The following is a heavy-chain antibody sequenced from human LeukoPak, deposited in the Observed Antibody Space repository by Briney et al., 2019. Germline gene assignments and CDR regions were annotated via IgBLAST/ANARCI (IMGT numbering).Heavy chain of an antibody. J-gene: IGHJ4*02. CDR1: GYTFTGYY. CDR3: ARDGYSYGSYYFDY. V-gene: IGHV1-69*06. D-gene: IGHD5-18*01. Sequence: SVKVSCKASGYTFTGYYMHWVRQAPGQGLEWMGWINPIFGTANYAQKFQGRVTITADKSTSTAYMELSSLRSEDTAVYYCARDGYSYGSYYFDYWGQGTLVTVSS. CDR2: INPIFGTA.